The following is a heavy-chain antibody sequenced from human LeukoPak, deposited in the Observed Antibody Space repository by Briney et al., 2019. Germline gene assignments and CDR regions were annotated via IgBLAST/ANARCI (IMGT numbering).Heavy chain of an antibody. CDR2: IYSSGNT. V-gene: IGHV4-39*07. CDR3: ARGRSNYYGMDV. CDR1: GGSISTTNYY. Sequence: SETLSLTCTVSGGSISTTNYYWGWIRQPPGRDLEWIGSIYSSGNTYYNPSLESRVTMSVDTSKNLFSLKVSSVTAADTAVYYCARGRSNYYGMDVWGQGTTVTVSS. D-gene: IGHD1-26*01. J-gene: IGHJ6*02.